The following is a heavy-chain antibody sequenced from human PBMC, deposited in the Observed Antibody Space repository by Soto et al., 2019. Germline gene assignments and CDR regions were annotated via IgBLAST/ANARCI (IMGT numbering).Heavy chain of an antibody. Sequence: PSETLSLTCTVSGGSISSSSYYWGWIRQPPGKGLEWIGSIYYSGSTYYNPSLKSRVTISVDTSKNQFSLKLSSVTAADTAVYYCARTNPDYDFWSGYYRINWFDPWGQGTLVTVSS. J-gene: IGHJ5*02. CDR1: GGSISSSSYY. CDR2: IYYSGST. D-gene: IGHD3-3*01. V-gene: IGHV4-39*01. CDR3: ARTNPDYDFWSGYYRINWFDP.